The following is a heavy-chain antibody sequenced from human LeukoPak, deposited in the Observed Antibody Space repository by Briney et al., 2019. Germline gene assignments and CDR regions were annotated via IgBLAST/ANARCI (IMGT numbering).Heavy chain of an antibody. J-gene: IGHJ4*02. D-gene: IGHD3-22*01. V-gene: IGHV4-39*07. CDR1: GGSISSSSYY. CDR3: ARTNSGPDYDSSGYPIDY. CDR2: IYYSGST. Sequence: PSETLSLTCTVSGGSISSSSYYWGWIRQPPGKGLEWMGGIYYSGSTYYNPSLKSRVTISVDTSKNQFSLKLSSVTAADTAVYYCARTNSGPDYDSSGYPIDYWGQGTLVTVSS.